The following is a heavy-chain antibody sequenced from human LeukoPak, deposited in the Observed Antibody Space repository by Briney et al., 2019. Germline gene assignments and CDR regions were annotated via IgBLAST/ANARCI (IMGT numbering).Heavy chain of an antibody. J-gene: IGHJ4*02. CDR3: AKECDYSPGHKFDL. CDR1: GFTFTNYL. CDR2: LFTDGGRT. Sequence: GGSLRLSCAASGFTFTNYLMSWVRQAPGKGLEWVSVLFTDGGRTLYADSVKGRFTISGDTSRTTLYLQMNGLRAEDTAVYYCAKECDYSPGHKFDLWGQGTLVTVSS. D-gene: IGHD3-10*01. V-gene: IGHV3-23*01.